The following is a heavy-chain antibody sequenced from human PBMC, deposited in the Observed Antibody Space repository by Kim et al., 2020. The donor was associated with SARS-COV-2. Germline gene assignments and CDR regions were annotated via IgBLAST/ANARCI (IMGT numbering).Heavy chain of an antibody. J-gene: IGHJ5*02. V-gene: IGHV3-23*01. CDR1: GFIFSSYA. CDR2: ISGSGGTT. D-gene: IGHD3-10*01. Sequence: GGSLRLSCAASGFIFSSYAMSWVRQAPGKGLEWVSGISGSGGTTYYADFVKGRFTMSRDNSKNTLYLQMNSLSAEDTAVYYCVKDRNYYGSGSSNWFDPWGQGTLVTVSS. CDR3: VKDRNYYGSGSSNWFDP.